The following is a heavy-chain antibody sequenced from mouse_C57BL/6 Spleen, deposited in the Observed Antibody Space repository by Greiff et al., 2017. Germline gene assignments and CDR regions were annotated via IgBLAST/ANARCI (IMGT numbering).Heavy chain of an antibody. J-gene: IGHJ4*01. CDR1: GYAFSSYW. Sequence: QVQLQQSGAELVKPGASVKISCKASGYAFSSYWMNWVKQRPGKGLEWLGQIYPGDGDTNYNGKFKGKATLTADKSSSTAYMQLSSLTSEDSAVYFCARAPYYYGSSSYYAMDYWGQGTSVTVSS. D-gene: IGHD1-1*01. CDR3: ARAPYYYGSSSYYAMDY. CDR2: IYPGDGDT. V-gene: IGHV1-80*01.